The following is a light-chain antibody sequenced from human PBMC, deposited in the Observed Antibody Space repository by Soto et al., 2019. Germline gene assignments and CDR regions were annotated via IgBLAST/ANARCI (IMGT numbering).Light chain of an antibody. Sequence: IQLTQSPSSLSASVGDRVTITCRASQDINSYLAWYQQKPGKAPNLLIYAGTSLQSGVPSRFSGSGSGTECTLTISCLQPEDFATYYCQQLHVYPSTFGGGTKVE. J-gene: IGKJ4*01. CDR2: AGT. V-gene: IGKV1-9*01. CDR3: QQLHVYPST. CDR1: QDINSY.